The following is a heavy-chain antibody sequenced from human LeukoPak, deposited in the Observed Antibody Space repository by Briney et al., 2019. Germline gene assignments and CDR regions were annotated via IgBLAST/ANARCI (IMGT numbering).Heavy chain of an antibody. CDR3: AREGYYYDSSGYYYSSSGDY. J-gene: IGHJ4*02. CDR2: MNPNSGNT. D-gene: IGHD3-22*01. Sequence: ASVKVSCKASGYTFTSYDINWVRRATGQGLEWMGWMNPNSGNTGCAQKFQGRVTMTRNTSISTAYMELSSLRSEDTAVYYCAREGYYYDSSGYYYSSSGDYWGQGTLVTVSS. V-gene: IGHV1-8*01. CDR1: GYTFTSYD.